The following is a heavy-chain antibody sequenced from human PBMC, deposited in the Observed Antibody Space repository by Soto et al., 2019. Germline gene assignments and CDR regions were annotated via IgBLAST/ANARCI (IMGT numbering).Heavy chain of an antibody. Sequence: QVQLVQSGAEVKKPGASVKVSCKASGYTFTSYAMHWVRQAPGQRLEWMGWINAGNGNTKYSQKFQGRVNITRDTSASTAYMELSSLRSEDTAVYYCARGHNYDFWTRRGWFDPWGQGTLVTVSS. CDR2: INAGNGNT. V-gene: IGHV1-3*01. D-gene: IGHD3-3*01. J-gene: IGHJ5*02. CDR1: GYTFTSYA. CDR3: ARGHNYDFWTRRGWFDP.